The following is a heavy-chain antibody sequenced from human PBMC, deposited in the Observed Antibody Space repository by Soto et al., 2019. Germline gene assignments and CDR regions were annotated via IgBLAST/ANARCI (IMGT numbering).Heavy chain of an antibody. CDR3: AKSRKANYCSGGSCYSGGAFDI. V-gene: IGHV3-21*01. CDR1: GFTFSSYS. J-gene: IGHJ3*02. D-gene: IGHD2-15*01. CDR2: ISSSSSYI. Sequence: GGSLRLSCAASGFTFSSYSMNWVRQAPGKGLEWVSSISSSSSYIYYADSVKGRFTISRDNAKNSLYLQMNSLRAEDTAVYYCAKSRKANYCSGGSCYSGGAFDIWGQGTMVTVSS.